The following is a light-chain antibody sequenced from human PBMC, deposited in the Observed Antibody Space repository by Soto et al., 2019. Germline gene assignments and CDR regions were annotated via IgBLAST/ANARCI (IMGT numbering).Light chain of an antibody. CDR2: GAS. V-gene: IGKV3-20*01. CDR1: QTVRTNY. CDR3: KQYSDSPLT. Sequence: EIVLTQSPGTLSLSPGERATLSCRASQTVRTNYLAWFQHKPGQAPRLLIYGASSRATGIPDRFSGSGSGTVFTLTINRLEPEDFAVYFCKQYSDSPLTFGGGTKVEIK. J-gene: IGKJ4*01.